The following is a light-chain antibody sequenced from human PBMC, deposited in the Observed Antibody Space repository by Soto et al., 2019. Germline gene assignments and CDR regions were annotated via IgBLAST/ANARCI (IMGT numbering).Light chain of an antibody. J-gene: IGLJ2*01. CDR1: SFNIGAGYD. CDR3: AAWDDSLNGPV. V-gene: IGLV1-40*01. Sequence: QSVLTQPPSVSGAPGQRVTISCTGSSFNIGAGYDVYWYQHLPGTAPKLLINGNANRPSGVPDRFSGSKSGTSASLVITGLQAEDEADYYCAAWDDSLNGPVFGGGTQLTVL. CDR2: GNA.